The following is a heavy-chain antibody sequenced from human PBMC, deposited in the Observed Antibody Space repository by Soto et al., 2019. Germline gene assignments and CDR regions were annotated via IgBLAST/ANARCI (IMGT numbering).Heavy chain of an antibody. CDR1: GFSLSTSGVG. CDR3: AHRRRGSYFDY. D-gene: IGHD3-16*01. Sequence: QITLKESGPTLVKPTQTLTLTCTFSGFSLSTSGVGVGWIRQPPGKALEWLALIYWDDDKRYSPSLKSRPTTTXNTSKTHLVLTTTNMDPEGTGTYLYAHRRRGSYFDYWGQGTLVTVSS. V-gene: IGHV2-5*02. CDR2: IYWDDDK. J-gene: IGHJ4*02.